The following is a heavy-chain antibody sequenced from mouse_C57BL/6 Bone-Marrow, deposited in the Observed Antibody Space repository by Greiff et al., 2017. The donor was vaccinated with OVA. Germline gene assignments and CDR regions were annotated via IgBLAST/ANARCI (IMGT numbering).Heavy chain of an antibody. V-gene: IGHV5-16*01. Sequence: EVKLVESEGGLVQPGSSMKLSCTASGFTFSDYYMAWVRQVPEKGLEWVANINYDGSSTYYLDSLKSRFIISRDNATNILYLQMSSLTSEDTATYYCERDRLYYGSSCGDYDVWGTGATVTVAS. D-gene: IGHD1-1*01. CDR3: ERDRLYYGSSCGDYDV. CDR1: GFTFSDYY. J-gene: IGHJ1*03. CDR2: INYDGSST.